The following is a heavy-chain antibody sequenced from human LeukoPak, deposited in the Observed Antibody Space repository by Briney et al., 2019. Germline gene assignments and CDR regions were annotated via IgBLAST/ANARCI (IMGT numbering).Heavy chain of an antibody. CDR2: IYPGDSDT. V-gene: IGHV5-51*01. Sequence: GASLKISCKGSGSPFTSYWIGWVRQMPGKDLEWMGIIYPGDSDTRYSPSFQGQVTISVDKSISTAYLQWSSLKASDTALYYRARGDYYGSGSYYKKWFDLWGQGTLVTVSS. J-gene: IGHJ5*02. D-gene: IGHD3-10*01. CDR1: GSPFTSYW. CDR3: ARGDYYGSGSYYKKWFDL.